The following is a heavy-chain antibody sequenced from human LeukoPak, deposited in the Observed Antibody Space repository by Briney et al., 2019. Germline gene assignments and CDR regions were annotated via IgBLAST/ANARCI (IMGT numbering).Heavy chain of an antibody. J-gene: IGHJ3*02. CDR3: ARQKCTSTSCLTKNAFDI. D-gene: IGHD2-2*01. CDR2: IYYSGST. V-gene: IGHV4-31*03. Sequence: PQTLSLTCTVSGGSISSGGYYWSWIRQHPGKGLEWIGYIYYSGSTYYNPSLKSRVTISVDTSKNQFSLDLSSVTAADTAVYYCARQKCTSTSCLTKNAFDIWGQGTMVTVSS. CDR1: GGSISSGGYY.